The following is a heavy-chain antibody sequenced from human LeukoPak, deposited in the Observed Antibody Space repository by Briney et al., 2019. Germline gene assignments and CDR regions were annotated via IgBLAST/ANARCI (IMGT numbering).Heavy chain of an antibody. D-gene: IGHD3-22*01. CDR2: ISDGGDNT. Sequence: GGSLRLSCAASGFIFSNYAMSWVRQAPGKGLEWVSGISDGGDNTYYADSVKGRFTISRDNSKNTLYLQMNSLRAEDTAVYYCARDSDLSGYILDYWGQGTLVTVSS. CDR1: GFIFSNYA. J-gene: IGHJ4*02. V-gene: IGHV3-23*01. CDR3: ARDSDLSGYILDY.